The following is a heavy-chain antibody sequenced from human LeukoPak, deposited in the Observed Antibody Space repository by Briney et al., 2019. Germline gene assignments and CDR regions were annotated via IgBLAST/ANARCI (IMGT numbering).Heavy chain of an antibody. V-gene: IGHV4-39*07. D-gene: IGHD6-19*01. J-gene: IGHJ5*02. Sequence: ASETLSLTCTVSGGSISSSSYYWGWIRQPPGKGLEWIGSIYYSGSTYYNPSLKSRVTISVDTSKNQFSLKLSSVTAADTAVYYCARAGIAVAGTNWFDPWGQGTLVTVSS. CDR3: ARAGIAVAGTNWFDP. CDR2: IYYSGST. CDR1: GGSISSSSYY.